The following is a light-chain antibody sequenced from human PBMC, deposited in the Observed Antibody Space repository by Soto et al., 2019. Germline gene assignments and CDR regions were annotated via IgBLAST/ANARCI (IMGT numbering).Light chain of an antibody. CDR1: QSVGSS. Sequence: EIVLTQSPVTLSLSPGERATLSCRASQSVGSSLAWYQQKPGQAPRLLMYDASNRASGIPARFSGSGSGTDFTLTISSLEPEDFAVYYCQQRSKWLYSFGPGTKVDIK. CDR3: QQRSKWLYS. V-gene: IGKV3-11*01. CDR2: DAS. J-gene: IGKJ3*01.